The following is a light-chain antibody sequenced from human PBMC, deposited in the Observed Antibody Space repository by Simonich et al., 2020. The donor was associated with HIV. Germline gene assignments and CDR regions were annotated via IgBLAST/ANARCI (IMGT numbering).Light chain of an antibody. V-gene: IGKV3-11*01. CDR2: DAS. CDR3: QHRSNWPLT. CDR1: QSVSTY. Sequence: IVMTQSPATLSVSPRERATLSCRASQSVSTYLAWYQQKPGQAPRLLIYDASNRATGIPARFSGSGSGTDFTLTISSLEPEDFAVYYCQHRSNWPLTFGGGTKVEIK. J-gene: IGKJ4*01.